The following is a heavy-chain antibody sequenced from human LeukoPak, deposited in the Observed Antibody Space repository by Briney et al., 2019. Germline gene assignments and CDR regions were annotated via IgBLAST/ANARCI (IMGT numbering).Heavy chain of an antibody. CDR1: GFTVSSNY. CDR3: ARASIAAAVRYFDY. V-gene: IGHV3-53*01. J-gene: IGHJ4*02. CDR2: SYSGGSS. Sequence: GGSLRLSCAASGFTVSSNYMSWVRQAPGKGLEWVSVSYSGGSSYYADSVKGRFTISRDNSKNTLYLQMNTLRAEDTAVYYCARASIAAAVRYFDYWGQGTLVTVSS. D-gene: IGHD6-13*01.